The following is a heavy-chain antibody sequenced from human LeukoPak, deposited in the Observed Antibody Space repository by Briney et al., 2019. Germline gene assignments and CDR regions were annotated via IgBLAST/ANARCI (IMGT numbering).Heavy chain of an antibody. D-gene: IGHD3-10*01. CDR1: GFTFDDYG. Sequence: GGSLRLSCAASGFTFDDYGMSWVRQTPGKGLEWVSGINWNGDSTGYADSVKGRFTISRDNSKNTLYLQMNSLRAEDTAVYYCAKDLHYYYGSGRPNWFDPWGQGTLVTVSS. V-gene: IGHV3-20*04. CDR3: AKDLHYYYGSGRPNWFDP. CDR2: INWNGDST. J-gene: IGHJ5*02.